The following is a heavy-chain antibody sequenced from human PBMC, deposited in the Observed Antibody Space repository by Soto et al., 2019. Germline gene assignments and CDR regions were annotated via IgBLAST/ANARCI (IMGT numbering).Heavy chain of an antibody. J-gene: IGHJ3*02. CDR1: GFTFSSYG. CDR3: AKGRTVGYEAHDAFDI. CDR2: ISYDGSNK. Sequence: GGSLRLSCAASGFTFSSYGMHWVRQAPGKGLEWVAVISYDGSNKYYADSVKGRFTISRDNSKNTLYLQMNSLRAEDTAVYYCAKGRTVGYEAHDAFDIWGQGSMVTVSS. V-gene: IGHV3-30*18. D-gene: IGHD1-26*01.